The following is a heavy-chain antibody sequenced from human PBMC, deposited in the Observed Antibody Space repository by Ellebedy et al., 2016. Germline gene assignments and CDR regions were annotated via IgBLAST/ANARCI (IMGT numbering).Heavy chain of an antibody. V-gene: IGHV5-51*01. CDR3: ARLRGPLNWFDP. J-gene: IGHJ5*02. CDR2: IYPGDSDT. Sequence: KVSXXASGYGFTTYWIGWVRQMPGKGLEWMGIIYPGDSDTRYSPSFQGQVTISADKSISTAYLQWSSLKASDTAMYYCARLRGPLNWFDPWGQGTLVTVSS. CDR1: GYGFTTYW. D-gene: IGHD3-10*01.